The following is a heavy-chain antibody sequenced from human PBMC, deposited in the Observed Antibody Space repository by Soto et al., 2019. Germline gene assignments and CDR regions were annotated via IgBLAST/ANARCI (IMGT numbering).Heavy chain of an antibody. CDR2: ITDSGSGT. V-gene: IGHV3-23*01. D-gene: IGHD6-13*01. CDR1: GFTFSTCV. CDR3: AKGLINGRWYAED. Sequence: EVHLLESGGGLVHPGESLRLSCGASGFTFSTCVMTWVRQAPGKGLEWVSCITDSGSGTYYADSVKGLFTISRDNSKNTMYLKMNNLRAEDTGVYYCAKGLINGRWYAEDWGQGTLVTVSS. J-gene: IGHJ4*02.